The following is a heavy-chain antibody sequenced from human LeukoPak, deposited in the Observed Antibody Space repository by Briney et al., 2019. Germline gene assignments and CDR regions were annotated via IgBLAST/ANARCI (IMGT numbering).Heavy chain of an antibody. CDR3: AKNNDFDY. CDR1: GFTFSSYA. V-gene: IGHV3-23*01. Sequence: GGSLRLSCAASGFTFSSYAMSWVRQAPGKGLEWVSRISSSGISTFYADSVKGRFTISRDNSKNTLYLQMNSLRAEDTALYYCAKNNDFDYWVQGTLVTVSS. CDR2: ISSSGIST. D-gene: IGHD1-1*01. J-gene: IGHJ4*02.